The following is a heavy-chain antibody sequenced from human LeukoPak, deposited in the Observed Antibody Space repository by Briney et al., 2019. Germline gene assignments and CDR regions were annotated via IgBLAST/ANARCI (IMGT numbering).Heavy chain of an antibody. V-gene: IGHV3-23*01. CDR3: AKARRDGYNLIDY. CDR1: GFTFSSYA. J-gene: IGHJ4*02. Sequence: PGGSLRLSCAASGFTFSSYAMSWVRQAPGKGLEWVSVISGSGYSTSYADSVKGRFTISTDNSKNTLYLQMNSLRAEDTAVYYCAKARRDGYNLIDYWGQGTLVTVSS. D-gene: IGHD5-24*01. CDR2: ISGSGYST.